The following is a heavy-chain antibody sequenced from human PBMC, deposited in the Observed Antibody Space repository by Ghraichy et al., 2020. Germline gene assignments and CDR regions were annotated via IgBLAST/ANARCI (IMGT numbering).Heavy chain of an antibody. V-gene: IGHV3-7*04. CDR2: TKQDGSEK. Sequence: GGSLRLSCAASGFTFNTYYMTWVRQAPGKGLEWVANTKQDGSEKYYVESVKGRFTISRDNAKDSVYLQMNSLRAEDTAVYYCGRGGYIYGSNPVDYWGQGTQVTVSS. D-gene: IGHD5-18*01. CDR1: GFTFNTYY. J-gene: IGHJ4*02. CDR3: GRGGYIYGSNPVDY.